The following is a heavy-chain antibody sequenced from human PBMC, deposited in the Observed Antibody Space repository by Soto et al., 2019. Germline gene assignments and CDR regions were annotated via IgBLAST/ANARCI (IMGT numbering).Heavy chain of an antibody. Sequence: QVQLQESGPGLVKPSQNLSLTCTVSGGSISRGGYYWNLICQHPGKGLEWIGYIYNSGITYYNPSLKIRVNISVDASKNQFSLKLSSVTAADTAVYYCARSISPWGQGTLVTVSS. V-gene: IGHV4-31*03. CDR1: GGSISRGGYY. D-gene: IGHD3-3*01. CDR3: ARSISP. J-gene: IGHJ5*02. CDR2: IYNSGIT.